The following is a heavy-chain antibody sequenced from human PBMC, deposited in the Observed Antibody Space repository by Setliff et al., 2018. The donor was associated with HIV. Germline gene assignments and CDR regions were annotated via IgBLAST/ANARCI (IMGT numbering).Heavy chain of an antibody. CDR1: GGTLSSNA. D-gene: IGHD3-16*01. CDR2: IIPLYGTP. J-gene: IGHJ4*02. CDR3: ARDRGSRSSNYYGPSGY. Sequence: ASVKVSCKASGGTLSSNAISWVRQAPGQGLEWMGGIIPLYGTPDFAQKFQGRLIISVDEATSTAYTELSSLRSEDTAVYFCARDRGSRSSNYYGPSGYWGQGTQVTVPQ. V-gene: IGHV1-69*13.